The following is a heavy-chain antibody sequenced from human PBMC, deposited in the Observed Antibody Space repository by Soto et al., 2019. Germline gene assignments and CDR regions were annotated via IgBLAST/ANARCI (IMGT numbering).Heavy chain of an antibody. Sequence: EVRLLESGGGLVQPGGSLRLSCAASGFTFSTYALSWVRQAPGKGLEWVSAITNSGDSTYYADSVKGRFTITRDNSKNTLYLQMSSLRDEDTAVYYCAKTWFGSITTDYWGQGTLVTVSS. CDR2: ITNSGDST. D-gene: IGHD3-10*01. CDR3: AKTWFGSITTDY. V-gene: IGHV3-23*01. J-gene: IGHJ4*02. CDR1: GFTFSTYA.